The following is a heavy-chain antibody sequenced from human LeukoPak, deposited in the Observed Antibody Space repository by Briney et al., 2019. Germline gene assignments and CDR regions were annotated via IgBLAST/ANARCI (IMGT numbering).Heavy chain of an antibody. V-gene: IGHV3-53*04. Sequence: GGSLRLSCAASGFTVSSNYMSWVRQAPGKGLEWVSVIYSGGSTYYADSVKGRFTISRHNSKNTLYLQMNSLRAEDTAVYYCARVGAVAGTWYFDLWGRGTLVTVSS. CDR1: GFTVSSNY. CDR2: IYSGGST. CDR3: ARVGAVAGTWYFDL. J-gene: IGHJ2*01. D-gene: IGHD6-19*01.